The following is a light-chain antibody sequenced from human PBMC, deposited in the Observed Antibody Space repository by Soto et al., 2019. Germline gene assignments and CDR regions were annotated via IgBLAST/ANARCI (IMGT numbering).Light chain of an antibody. V-gene: IGKV1-39*01. Sequence: PSSLSASVGDRVTITCRASQSISSYLNWYQQKPGKAPKLLIYAASSLQSGVPSRFSGSGSGTDFTLTISSLQPEDFATYYCQQSYSTPPITFGQGTRLEIK. CDR3: QQSYSTPPIT. CDR2: AAS. CDR1: QSISSY. J-gene: IGKJ5*01.